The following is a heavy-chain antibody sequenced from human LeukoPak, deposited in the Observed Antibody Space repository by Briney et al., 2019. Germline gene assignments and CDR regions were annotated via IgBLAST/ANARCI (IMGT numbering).Heavy chain of an antibody. CDR2: IYHSGST. CDR1: GGSISSGGYS. CDR3: ARGGDYCSSTSCYGGYYGMDV. J-gene: IGHJ6*02. Sequence: SETLSLTCAVFGGSISSGGYSWSWIRQPPGKGLEWIGYIYHSGSTYYNPSLKSRVTISVDRSKNQFSLKLSSVTAADTAVYYCARGGDYCSSTSCYGGYYGMDVWGQGTTVTVSS. V-gene: IGHV4-30-2*01. D-gene: IGHD2-2*01.